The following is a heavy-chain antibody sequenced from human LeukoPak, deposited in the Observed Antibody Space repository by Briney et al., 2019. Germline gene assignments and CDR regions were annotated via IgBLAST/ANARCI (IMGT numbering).Heavy chain of an antibody. CDR3: ARDIAAGEDY. J-gene: IGHJ4*02. V-gene: IGHV3-30-3*01. CDR1: GFTFSSYA. D-gene: IGHD5-12*01. Sequence: PGGSLRLSCAASGFTFSSYAMHWVRQAPGKGLEWVAVISYDGSNKYYADSMKGRFTISRDNSKNTLYLQMNSLRAEDTAVYYCARDIAAGEDYWGQGTLVTVSS. CDR2: ISYDGSNK.